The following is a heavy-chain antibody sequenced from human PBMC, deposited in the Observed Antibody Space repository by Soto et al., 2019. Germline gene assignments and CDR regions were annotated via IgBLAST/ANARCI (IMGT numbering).Heavy chain of an antibody. CDR1: GGSISSTTYY. CDR3: ARDHPHSYGVYYFDY. D-gene: IGHD5-18*01. CDR2: FFIGGNT. J-gene: IGHJ4*02. Sequence: PSETLSLTCTVSGGSISSTTYYWGWMRQPPGKGLEWIASFFIGGNTYYNPSLKSRVTISVDTSKNQFSLRLSSVTAADTAVYYCARDHPHSYGVYYFDYWGQGTPVTVSS. V-gene: IGHV4-39*07.